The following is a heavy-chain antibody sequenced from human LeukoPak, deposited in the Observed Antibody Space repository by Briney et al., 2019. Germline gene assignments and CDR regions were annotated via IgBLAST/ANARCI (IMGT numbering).Heavy chain of an antibody. CDR1: GFTFSNYW. CDR2: IKPDGSEK. CDR3: ARDPLAGWYPYYYYGMDV. Sequence: GGSLRLSCAASGFTFSNYWMTWVRQAPGKGLEWVANIKPDGSEKYYVDSVKGRFTISRDNAKNSLYLQMNSLRAEDTAVYYCARDPLAGWYPYYYYGMDVWGQGTTVTVSS. V-gene: IGHV3-7*01. D-gene: IGHD6-19*01. J-gene: IGHJ6*02.